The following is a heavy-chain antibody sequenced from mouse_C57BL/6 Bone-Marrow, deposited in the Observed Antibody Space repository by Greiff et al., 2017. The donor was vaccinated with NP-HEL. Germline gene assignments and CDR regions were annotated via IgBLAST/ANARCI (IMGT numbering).Heavy chain of an antibody. CDR1: GFTFSSYG. CDR2: ISSGGSYT. J-gene: IGHJ3*01. CDR3: GRRAYSNYDY. D-gene: IGHD2-5*01. Sequence: EVQLVESGGDLVKPGGSLKLSCAASGFTFSSYGMSWVRQTPDKRLEWVATISSGGSYTYYPDSVKGRFTISRDNAKNTLYLQMSSLKSEDTAMYYCGRRAYSNYDYWGQGTLVTVSA. V-gene: IGHV5-6*01.